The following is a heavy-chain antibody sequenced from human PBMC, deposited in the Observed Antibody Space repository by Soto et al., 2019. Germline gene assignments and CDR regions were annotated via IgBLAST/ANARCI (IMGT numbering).Heavy chain of an antibody. Sequence: QVQLVQSGAEVKKPGASVKVSCKASGYTFTGYYMHWVRQAPGQGLEWMGWFNPNSGGTNYAQKFQGWVTMTRDTSISTAYMELSRLRSDDTAVYYCARGDIVVVTATPQEYYFDYWGQGTLVTVSS. CDR2: FNPNSGGT. D-gene: IGHD2-21*02. CDR3: ARGDIVVVTATPQEYYFDY. J-gene: IGHJ4*02. V-gene: IGHV1-2*04. CDR1: GYTFTGYY.